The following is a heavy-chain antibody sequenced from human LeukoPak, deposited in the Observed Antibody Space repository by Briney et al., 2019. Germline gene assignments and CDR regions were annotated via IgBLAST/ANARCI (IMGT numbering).Heavy chain of an antibody. Sequence: PSETLSLTCGVSGAPFGGSYWIWIRQSPGKGLEWLGEVNHRGTTTFNPSLNARLTMSVDTSKSQFSLNLTSVTPADTAMYYWARELRSGYTKRFDSWGQGTLVTVSS. D-gene: IGHD5-18*01. J-gene: IGHJ4*02. CDR1: GAPFGGSY. CDR3: ARELRSGYTKRFDS. CDR2: VNHRGTT. V-gene: IGHV4-34*01.